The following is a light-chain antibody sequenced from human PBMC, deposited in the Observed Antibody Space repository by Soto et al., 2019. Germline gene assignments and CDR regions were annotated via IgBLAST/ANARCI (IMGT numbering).Light chain of an antibody. J-gene: IGKJ1*01. CDR1: QSVSNNY. Sequence: EIVLTQAPGTPSLSAGERATLSCRASQSVSNNYLAWYQQKPGQAPRLLIYGASNRATGIPDRFSGSGSGTDFTLTISRLEPEDFAVYYCQQYGSSGTFGQGTKVDIK. V-gene: IGKV3-20*01. CDR2: GAS. CDR3: QQYGSSGT.